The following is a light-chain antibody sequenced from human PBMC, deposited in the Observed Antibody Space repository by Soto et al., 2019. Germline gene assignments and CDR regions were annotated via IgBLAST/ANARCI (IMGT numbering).Light chain of an antibody. CDR1: QDIRND. CDR3: LQDYIYPYT. V-gene: IGKV1-6*01. Sequence: AIQMTQSPSSLSVTVGDRITITCRASQDIRNDLGWYQQKPGKAPKLLIYGTSNLQSGVPSRFSGSGAGTDFTLTISSLQPEDFATYYCLQDYIYPYTFGQGTKLEIK. CDR2: GTS. J-gene: IGKJ2*01.